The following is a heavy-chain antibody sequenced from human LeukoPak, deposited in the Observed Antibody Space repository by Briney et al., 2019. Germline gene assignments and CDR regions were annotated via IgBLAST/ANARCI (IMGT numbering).Heavy chain of an antibody. CDR3: ARTVTTTAGYYYYGMGV. D-gene: IGHD4-17*01. CDR1: GFNFNTYA. Sequence: PGGSLRLSCAASGFNFNTYAMHWVRQASGKGLEWVAVISYDGNTKYYADSLRGRFTVSRDSSTDTVYLQMNSLRAEDTAVYYCARTVTTTAGYYYYGMGVWGQGTTVTVS. CDR2: ISYDGNTK. J-gene: IGHJ6*02. V-gene: IGHV3-30*01.